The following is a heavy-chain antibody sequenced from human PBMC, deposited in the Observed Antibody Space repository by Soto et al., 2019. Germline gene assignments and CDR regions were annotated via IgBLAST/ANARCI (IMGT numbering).Heavy chain of an antibody. Sequence: GRSLRLSWAASGCTFSSYSMSWIRQAPGKGLEWVSDISGSGGSTYYADSVKGRFTISRDNSKNTLYLQMNSLRAEDTAVYYCAKEDGYCSGGSCYPVFDYWGQGTLVTVSS. D-gene: IGHD2-15*01. V-gene: IGHV3-23*01. J-gene: IGHJ4*02. CDR3: AKEDGYCSGGSCYPVFDY. CDR2: ISGSGGST. CDR1: GCTFSSYS.